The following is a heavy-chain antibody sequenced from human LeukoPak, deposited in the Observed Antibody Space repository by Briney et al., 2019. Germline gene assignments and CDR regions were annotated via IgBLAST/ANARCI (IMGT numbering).Heavy chain of an antibody. CDR3: ARAAPNYYDSSGLTSQSYYYGMDV. D-gene: IGHD3-22*01. J-gene: IGHJ6*02. CDR1: GFSFRNYW. CDR2: IKQDESEK. Sequence: PGGSLRLSCTTSGFSFRNYWMGWVRQAPGKGLEWVANIKQDESEKYYVGSVKGRFSISRDNAKNSLYLQMNSLRVEDTAVYYCARAAPNYYDSSGLTSQSYYYGMDVWGQGTTVTVSS. V-gene: IGHV3-7*03.